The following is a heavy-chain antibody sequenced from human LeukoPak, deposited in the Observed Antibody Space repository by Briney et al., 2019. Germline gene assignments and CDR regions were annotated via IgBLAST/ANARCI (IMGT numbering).Heavy chain of an antibody. CDR1: GFTFSSYS. D-gene: IGHD6-13*01. V-gene: IGHV3-21*01. CDR3: ASAPYSSSWYVYY. Sequence: PGRPLRLSCAASGFTFSSYSMNWVRQDPGKGLGWVSSISSSSSYIYYAGSVKGRFTISRDNAKNSLYLQMNSLRAEDTAVYYCASAPYSSSWYVYYWGQGTLVTVSS. CDR2: ISSSSSYI. J-gene: IGHJ4*02.